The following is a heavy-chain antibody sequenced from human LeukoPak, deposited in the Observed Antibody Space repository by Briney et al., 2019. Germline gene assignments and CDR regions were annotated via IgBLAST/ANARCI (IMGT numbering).Heavy chain of an antibody. J-gene: IGHJ4*02. CDR3: ARWGYYGSGSYRLGNDY. D-gene: IGHD3-10*01. CDR2: INPSGGST. Sequence: ASVKVSCKASGYTFTSYYMHWVRQAPGQGLEWMGIINPSGGSTSYAQKFQGRVTMTRDTSTSTVYMELSRLRSDDTAVYYCARWGYYGSGSYRLGNDYWGQGTLVTVSS. CDR1: GYTFTSYY. V-gene: IGHV1-46*01.